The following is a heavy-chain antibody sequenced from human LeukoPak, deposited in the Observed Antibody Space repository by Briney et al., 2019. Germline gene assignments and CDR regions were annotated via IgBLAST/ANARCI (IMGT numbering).Heavy chain of an antibody. D-gene: IGHD7-27*01. Sequence: GGSLRLSCAASGFTFSSYWMHWVRQAPGKGLVWVSRINSDGSSTSYADSVKGRFTISRDNAKNTLNLQMNSLRAEDTAVYYCARPWGFTPHDAFDIWGQGTMVTVSS. CDR2: INSDGSST. V-gene: IGHV3-74*01. CDR1: GFTFSSYW. CDR3: ARPWGFTPHDAFDI. J-gene: IGHJ3*02.